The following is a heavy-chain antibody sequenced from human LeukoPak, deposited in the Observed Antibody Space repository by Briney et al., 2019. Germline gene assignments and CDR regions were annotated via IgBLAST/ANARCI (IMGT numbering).Heavy chain of an antibody. D-gene: IGHD3-16*02. J-gene: IGHJ4*02. Sequence: SETLSLTCTVPGGSISSYYWSWIRQPPGKGLEWIGYIFYSGSTNYNPSLKSRVTISVDTSKNQFSLKLSSVTAADTAVYYCARGYYDYVWGSYRLYYFDYWGQGTLVTVSS. CDR3: ARGYYDYVWGSYRLYYFDY. V-gene: IGHV4-59*12. CDR1: GGSISSYY. CDR2: IFYSGST.